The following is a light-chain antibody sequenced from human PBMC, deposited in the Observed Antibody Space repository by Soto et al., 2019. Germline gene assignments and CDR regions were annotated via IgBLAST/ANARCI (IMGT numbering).Light chain of an antibody. CDR2: GAS. Sequence: EIVMTQSPASLSVSPGERATLSCRASQSVSSKLAWYQQKPGQAPRLLIYGASTRATGIPARFSGSGSGTEFTLTISSLQSEDFAVYYCQQFNNCPRAFGQGTKVEIK. J-gene: IGKJ1*01. CDR3: QQFNNCPRA. V-gene: IGKV3-15*01. CDR1: QSVSSK.